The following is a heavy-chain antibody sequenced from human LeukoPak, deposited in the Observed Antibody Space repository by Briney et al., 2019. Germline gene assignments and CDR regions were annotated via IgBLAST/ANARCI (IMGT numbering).Heavy chain of an antibody. D-gene: IGHD6-13*01. CDR1: GGSFSGYY. CDR3: ARSGAASRLYYFDY. Sequence: SETLSLTCAVYGGSFSGYYWSWIRQPPGKGLEWIGEINHSGSTNYNPSLKSRVTISVDTSKNQFSLKLSSVTAADTAVYYCARSGAASRLYYFDYWGQGTLVTVSS. V-gene: IGHV4-34*01. CDR2: INHSGST. J-gene: IGHJ4*02.